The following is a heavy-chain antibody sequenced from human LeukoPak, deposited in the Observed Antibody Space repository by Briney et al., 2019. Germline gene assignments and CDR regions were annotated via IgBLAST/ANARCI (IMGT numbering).Heavy chain of an antibody. CDR2: ISYDGSNK. D-gene: IGHD3-22*01. J-gene: IGHJ4*02. CDR3: AKHDYHDSSGPTFDY. CDR1: GFTFSSYG. V-gene: IGHV3-30*18. Sequence: PGRSLRLSCAASGFTFSSYGMHWVRQAPGKGLEWVAVISYDGSNKYYADSVKGRFTISRDNSKNTLYLQMSSLRAEDTAVYYCAKHDYHDSSGPTFDYWGQGTLVSVSS.